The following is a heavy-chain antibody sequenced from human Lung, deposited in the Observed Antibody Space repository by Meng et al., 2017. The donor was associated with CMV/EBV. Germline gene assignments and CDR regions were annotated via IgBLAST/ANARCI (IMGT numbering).Heavy chain of an antibody. Sequence: VQLVQPGAEVKRPGASGNISCQASGYTFSGFYMNWARQAPGHGLEGLGRVNPVSDDTHYAQKFVGRLTVTRGATINTAFMELTSLRPDGTAVYYCAKSSDNGWSSWGPGTLVTVSS. J-gene: IGHJ4*01. CDR2: VNPVSDDT. D-gene: IGHD6-19*01. CDR3: AKSSDNGWSS. CDR1: GYTFSGFY. V-gene: IGHV1-2*06.